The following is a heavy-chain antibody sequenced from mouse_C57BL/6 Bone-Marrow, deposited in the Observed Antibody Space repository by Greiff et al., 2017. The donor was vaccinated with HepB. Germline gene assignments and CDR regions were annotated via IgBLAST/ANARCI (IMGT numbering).Heavy chain of an antibody. J-gene: IGHJ1*03. Sequence: QVQLQQSGPELVKPGASVKISCKASGYAFSSSWMNWVKQRPGKGLEWIGRIYPGDGDTNYNGKFKGKATLTADKSSSTAYMQLSSLTSEDSAVYFCARSQIVYYYGSSSRYFDVWGTGTTVTVSS. D-gene: IGHD1-1*01. CDR3: ARSQIVYYYGSSSRYFDV. CDR2: IYPGDGDT. CDR1: GYAFSSSW. V-gene: IGHV1-82*01.